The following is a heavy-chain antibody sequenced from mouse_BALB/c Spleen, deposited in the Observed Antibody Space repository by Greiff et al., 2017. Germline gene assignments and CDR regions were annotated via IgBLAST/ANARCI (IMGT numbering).Heavy chain of an antibody. D-gene: IGHD3-3*01. CDR2: INSNGGST. Sequence: EVQGVESGGGLVQPGGSLKLSCAASGFTFSSYGMSWVRQTPDKRLELVATINSNGGSTYYPDSVKGRFTISRDNAKNTLYLQMSSLKSEDTAMYYCARLGGYYFDYWGQGTTLTVSS. CDR3: ARLGGYYFDY. V-gene: IGHV5-6-3*01. CDR1: GFTFSSYG. J-gene: IGHJ2*01.